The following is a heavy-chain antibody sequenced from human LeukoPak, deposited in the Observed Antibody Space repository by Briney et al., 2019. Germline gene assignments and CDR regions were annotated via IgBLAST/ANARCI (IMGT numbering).Heavy chain of an antibody. D-gene: IGHD6-19*01. CDR3: AKNVWDRSGWLIEY. V-gene: IGHV3-23*01. CDR1: GFTFSSYA. Sequence: GGSLRLSCAASGFTFSSYAMSWVRQAPGKGLEWVSGISGSGGSTYYADSVKGRFTISRDNSKNTLYLQMNSLRAEDTAVYYCAKNVWDRSGWLIEYWGQGTRVTVSS. CDR2: ISGSGGST. J-gene: IGHJ4*02.